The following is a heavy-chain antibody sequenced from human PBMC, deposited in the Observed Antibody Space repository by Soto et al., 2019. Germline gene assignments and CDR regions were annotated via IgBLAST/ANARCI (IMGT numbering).Heavy chain of an antibody. CDR1: GGTFSSYA. D-gene: IGHD5-18*01. J-gene: IGHJ6*02. CDR2: IIPIFGTA. CDR3: ARVNMGYHGFYYGMDV. V-gene: IGHV1-69*01. Sequence: VNVSCTASGGTFSSYATSWVRQAPGQGLEWMGGIIPIFGTANYAQKFQGRVTITADESTSTAYMELSSLRSEDTAVYYCARVNMGYHGFYYGMDVWGQGTTVTVSS.